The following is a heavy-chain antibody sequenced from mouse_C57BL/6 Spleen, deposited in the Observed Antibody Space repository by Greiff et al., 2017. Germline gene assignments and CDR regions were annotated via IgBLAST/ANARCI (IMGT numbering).Heavy chain of an antibody. CDR2: INYDGSST. J-gene: IGHJ4*01. CDR1: GFTFSDYY. CDR3: AREGGYDGYYKNAMDY. Sequence: EVHLVESEGGLVQPGSSMKLSCTASGFTFSDYYMAWVRQVPEKGLEWVANINYDGSSTYYLDSLKSRFIISRDNAKNILYLQMSSLKSEDTATYYCAREGGYDGYYKNAMDYWGQGTSVTVSS. V-gene: IGHV5-16*01. D-gene: IGHD2-3*01.